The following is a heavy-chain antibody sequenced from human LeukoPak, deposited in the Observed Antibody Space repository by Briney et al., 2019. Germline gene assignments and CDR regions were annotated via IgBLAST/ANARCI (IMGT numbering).Heavy chain of an antibody. Sequence: PGGSLRLSCAASGFTVSSNYMSWVRQAPGKGLEWVSVIYSGGSTYYADSVKGRFTISRDNSKNTLYLQMNSLRAEDTAVYYCARAVGEVLLWFFDYWGQGTLVTVSS. J-gene: IGHJ4*02. D-gene: IGHD3-10*01. CDR2: IYSGGST. CDR1: GFTVSSNY. V-gene: IGHV3-53*01. CDR3: ARAVGEVLLWFFDY.